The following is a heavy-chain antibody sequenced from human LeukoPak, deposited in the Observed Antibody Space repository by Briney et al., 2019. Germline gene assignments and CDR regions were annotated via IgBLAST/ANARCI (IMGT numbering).Heavy chain of an antibody. J-gene: IGHJ6*02. CDR1: GFTFSSYA. V-gene: IGHV3-30*04. Sequence: GGSLRLSCAASGFTFSSYAMHWVRQAPGKGLEWVAVISYDGSNKYYAGSVKGRFTISRDNSKNTLYLQMNSLRAEDTAVYYCARVSGSYSYYGMDVWGQGTTVTVSS. CDR2: ISYDGSNK. D-gene: IGHD1-26*01. CDR3: ARVSGSYSYYGMDV.